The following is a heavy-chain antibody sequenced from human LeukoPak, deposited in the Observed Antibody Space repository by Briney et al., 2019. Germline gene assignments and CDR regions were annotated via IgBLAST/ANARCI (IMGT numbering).Heavy chain of an antibody. CDR1: GYSISSGYF. CDR2: IYHSGST. V-gene: IGHV4-38-2*02. CDR3: AREIVGATTARAFDI. Sequence: SETLSLTCTVSGYSISSGYFWGWIRQPPGKGLECIGTIYHSGSTYYNPSLKSRVTISVDTSKNQFSLKLSSVTAADTAVYYCAREIVGATTARAFDIWGQGTMVTVSS. D-gene: IGHD1-26*01. J-gene: IGHJ3*02.